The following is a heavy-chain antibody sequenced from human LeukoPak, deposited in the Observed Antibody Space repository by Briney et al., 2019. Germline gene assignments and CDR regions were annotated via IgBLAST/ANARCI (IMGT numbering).Heavy chain of an antibody. D-gene: IGHD5-12*01. Sequence: SETLSLTCTVSGGSISSSSYYWGWIRQPPGKGLEWIGSIYYSGSTFYNPSLKSRVTISVDTSKNQFSLKLSSVTAADTAVYYCARGREYIVPTISASYYYSYYMDVWGKGTTVTVSS. CDR1: GGSISSSSYY. J-gene: IGHJ6*03. CDR2: IYYSGST. V-gene: IGHV4-39*01. CDR3: ARGREYIVPTISASYYYSYYMDV.